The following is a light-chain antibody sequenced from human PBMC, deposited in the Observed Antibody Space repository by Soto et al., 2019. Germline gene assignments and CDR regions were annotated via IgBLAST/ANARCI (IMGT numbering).Light chain of an antibody. J-gene: IGKJ1*01. CDR3: QEYGSSRT. V-gene: IGKV3-20*01. Sequence: ELVLTQSPGTLSLSPGERATLSCRASQSVNSWYLAWYQQRPGQAPRLLIYSTYSRATGIPERFSGSGSGTDFTLTISRLEPEDFAVYYCQEYGSSRTFGQGTKVEIK. CDR2: STY. CDR1: QSVNSWY.